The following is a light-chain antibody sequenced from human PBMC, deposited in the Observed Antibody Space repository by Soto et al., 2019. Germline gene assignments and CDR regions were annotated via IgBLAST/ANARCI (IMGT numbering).Light chain of an antibody. V-gene: IGLV1-44*01. J-gene: IGLJ1*01. Sequence: QSVLTQPPSASGTPGQRVTISCSGSSSNIGSNSVNWYQHLPGTAPKLLIYSNSQRPSGVPDRFSGSKSGTSASLAISGLQSEDEADYYCAPWDDSLKADVFGTGTKVTVL. CDR3: APWDDSLKADV. CDR2: SNS. CDR1: SSNIGSNS.